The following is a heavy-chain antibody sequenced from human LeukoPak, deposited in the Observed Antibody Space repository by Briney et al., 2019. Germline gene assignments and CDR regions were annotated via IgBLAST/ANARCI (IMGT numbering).Heavy chain of an antibody. D-gene: IGHD3-22*01. CDR3: YIPYYDTSAYKAY. V-gene: IGHV3-23*01. CDR1: GFTFSDYY. CDR2: ISGSGGST. J-gene: IGHJ4*02. Sequence: GGSLRLSCAASGFTFSDYYMSWIRQAPGKGLEWVSAISGSGGSTYYADSVKGRFTISRDNSKNTLYLQMNSLRAEDTAVYYCYIPYYDTSAYKAYWGQGTLVTVSS.